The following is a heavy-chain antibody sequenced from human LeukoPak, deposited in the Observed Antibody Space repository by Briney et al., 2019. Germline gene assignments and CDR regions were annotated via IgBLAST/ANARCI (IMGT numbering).Heavy chain of an antibody. CDR2: ISGSGGST. D-gene: IGHD5-18*01. Sequence: PGGSLRLSCAASGFTFSSYAMSWVRQAPGKGLEWVSAISGSGGSTYYADSVKGRFTISRDNSKNTLYLQMNSLRAEDTAVYYCAKVSRVDTAMVDYFDYWGQGTLVTVSS. J-gene: IGHJ4*02. CDR1: GFTFSSYA. CDR3: AKVSRVDTAMVDYFDY. V-gene: IGHV3-23*01.